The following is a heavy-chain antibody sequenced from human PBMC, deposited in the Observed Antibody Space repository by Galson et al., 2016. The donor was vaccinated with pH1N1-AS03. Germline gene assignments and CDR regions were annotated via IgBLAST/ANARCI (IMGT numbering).Heavy chain of an antibody. CDR3: GRHTFSYDTTDTNRPDAFDI. CDR2: TSPDDSQT. Sequence: QSGAEVTKPGESLRISCKGSGYSFSDYCIPWVRQMPGKGLAWMGATSPDDSQTKYSPSFEGQVTISVDKSITTAFLQWNSLKASDTALYYCGRHTFSYDTTDTNRPDAFDIWGQGTMVTVFS. V-gene: IGHV5-51*01. J-gene: IGHJ3*02. D-gene: IGHD3-22*01. CDR1: GYSFSDYC.